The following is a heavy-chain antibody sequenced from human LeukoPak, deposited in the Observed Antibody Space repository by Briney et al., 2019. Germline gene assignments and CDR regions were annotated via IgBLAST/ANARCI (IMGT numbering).Heavy chain of an antibody. J-gene: IGHJ4*02. CDR2: INTQGTYA. Sequence: GGSLRLSCAVSGITFSSYWMHWVRQDPGRGLLWVSRINTQGTYANYADSVKGRFTISRDNAKNTLYLQMSSLRADDTAVYYCVIDLGDYNDFWGQGTLVSVSS. CDR1: GITFSSYW. V-gene: IGHV3-74*01. CDR3: VIDLGDYNDF. D-gene: IGHD2-15*01.